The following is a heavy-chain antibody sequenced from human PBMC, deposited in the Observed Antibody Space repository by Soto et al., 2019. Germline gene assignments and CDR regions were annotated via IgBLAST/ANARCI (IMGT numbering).Heavy chain of an antibody. Sequence: SETLSLTCTVSSDSMATGGHYYNWIRQVPGKGLEWIGYVYYSGATHYTPSLRARATISRGTSKNQFSLRLISVTGADTALYYCARDKDLQPTVWGFWGQGIQVTVSS. CDR1: SDSMATGGHY. CDR2: VYYSGAT. J-gene: IGHJ4*02. D-gene: IGHD3-16*01. V-gene: IGHV4-31*03. CDR3: ARDKDLQPTVWGF.